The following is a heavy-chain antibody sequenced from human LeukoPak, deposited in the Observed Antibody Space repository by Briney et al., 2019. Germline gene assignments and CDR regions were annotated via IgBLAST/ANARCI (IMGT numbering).Heavy chain of an antibody. CDR2: INWNGGST. J-gene: IGHJ3*02. V-gene: IGHV3-20*04. CDR1: GFTFDDYG. CDR3: ARATYDSSGYYPEGAFDN. D-gene: IGHD3-22*01. Sequence: GGSLRLSCAASGFTFDDYGMRWVRQAPGKGLEWVSGINWNGGSTGYADSVKGRFTISRDNAKNSLYLQSNSLRAEDTALYYCARATYDSSGYYPEGAFDNCGQGTMVTVSS.